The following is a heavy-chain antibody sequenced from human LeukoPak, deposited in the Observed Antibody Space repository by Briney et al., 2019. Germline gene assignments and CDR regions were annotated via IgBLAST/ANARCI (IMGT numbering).Heavy chain of an antibody. CDR1: GFSFSNYW. CDR3: ARAVPTGCDYFDY. J-gene: IGHJ4*02. D-gene: IGHD4-17*01. CDR2: IKHDGGEK. Sequence: PGGSLRLSCAASGFSFSNYWMNWVRQAPGKGLEWVANIKHDGGEKYYVDSVKGRFTISRDNAKNSLCLQMNSLRAEDTAMYYCARAVPTGCDYFDYWGQGTLVTVSS. V-gene: IGHV3-7*01.